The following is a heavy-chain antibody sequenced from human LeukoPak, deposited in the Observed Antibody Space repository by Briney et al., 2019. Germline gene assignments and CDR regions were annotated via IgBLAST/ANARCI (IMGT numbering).Heavy chain of an antibody. V-gene: IGHV4-4*07. CDR3: ARDGSSSSWEPDAFDI. Sequence: SETLSLXCTVSGGSISSYYWSWIRQPAGKGLEWIGRIYTSGSTNYNPSLKSRVTMSVDTSKNQFSLKLSSVTAADTAVYYCARDGSSSSWEPDAFDIWGPGTMVTVSS. D-gene: IGHD6-13*01. CDR2: IYTSGST. J-gene: IGHJ3*02. CDR1: GGSISSYY.